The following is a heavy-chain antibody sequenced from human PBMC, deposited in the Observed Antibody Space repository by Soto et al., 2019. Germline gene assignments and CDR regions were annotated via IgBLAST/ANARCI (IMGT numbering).Heavy chain of an antibody. CDR1: GFTSSSYA. J-gene: IGHJ5*02. Sequence: EVQLLESGGALVHPGGSLRLSCVASGFTSSSYAMSWVRQAPGTGLEWVSGITGSGGRTYYADSVKGRFTISRDNSKNTLYLQMNSLRAEDTAIYYCAKESAMVTTGWFDPWGQGTLVTVS. CDR2: ITGSGGRT. CDR3: AKESAMVTTGWFDP. V-gene: IGHV3-23*01. D-gene: IGHD4-17*01.